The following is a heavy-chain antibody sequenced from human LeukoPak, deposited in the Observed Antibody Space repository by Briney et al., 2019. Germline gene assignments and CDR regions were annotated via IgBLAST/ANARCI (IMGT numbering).Heavy chain of an antibody. J-gene: IGHJ4*02. CDR1: GYGFTSYW. Sequence: GESLKISCKGSGYGFTSYWIGWVRQMAGKGLEWMGIIYPGDSDTRYNPSFQGQVTISADKSISTAYLRWSSLKASDTAMYYCARHLGYCSSTSCPGYFDYWGQGTLVTVSS. CDR2: IYPGDSDT. CDR3: ARHLGYCSSTSCPGYFDY. V-gene: IGHV5-51*01. D-gene: IGHD2-2*01.